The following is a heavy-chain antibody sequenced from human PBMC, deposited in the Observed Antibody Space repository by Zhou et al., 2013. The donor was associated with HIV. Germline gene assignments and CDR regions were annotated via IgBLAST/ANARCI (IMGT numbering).Heavy chain of an antibody. J-gene: IGHJ4*02. D-gene: IGHD1-7*01. CDR2: IIPILGIA. Sequence: QVQLVQSGAEVKKPGSSVKVSCKASGGTFSSYAISWVRQAPAEGLEWMGRIIPILGIANYAQKFQGRVTITADKSTTTAYMELSSLRSEDTALYYCARAHPDWNYGGEFDYWGQGTLVTVSS. CDR1: GGTFSSYA. V-gene: IGHV1-69*04. CDR3: ARAHPDWNYGGEFDY.